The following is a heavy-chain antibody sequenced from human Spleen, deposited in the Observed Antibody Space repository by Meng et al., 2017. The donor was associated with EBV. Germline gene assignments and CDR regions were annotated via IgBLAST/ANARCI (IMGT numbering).Heavy chain of an antibody. CDR2: ISNIGRN. CDR3: ARTAMVRYFDY. CDR1: GGSFCTGCYC. D-gene: IGHD5-18*01. Sequence: QVELCDSGPGLVAPSQSMSLNVSCSGGSFCTGCYCWSWTRQPPGKGLEWIGYISNIGRNYYNPSLKSRVTISVDTSKKQFSLKLSSVTAADTAVYYCARTAMVRYFDYWGQGSLVTVSS. V-gene: IGHV4-30-4*01. J-gene: IGHJ4*02.